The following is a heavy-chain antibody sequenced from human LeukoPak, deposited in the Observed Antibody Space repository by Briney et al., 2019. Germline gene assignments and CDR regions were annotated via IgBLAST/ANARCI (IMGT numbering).Heavy chain of an antibody. V-gene: IGHV4-59*01. CDR2: IYYRGST. Sequence: SETLSLTCTVSGASISSYYWSWIRQPPGKGLEWIGYIYYRGSTKYNPSLKSRVTISVDTSKNQFSLKLSSVTAADTAVYYCASGPYPAAGTDHQFDYRGQGTLVTVSS. D-gene: IGHD6-13*01. CDR1: GASISSYY. CDR3: ASGPYPAAGTDHQFDY. J-gene: IGHJ4*02.